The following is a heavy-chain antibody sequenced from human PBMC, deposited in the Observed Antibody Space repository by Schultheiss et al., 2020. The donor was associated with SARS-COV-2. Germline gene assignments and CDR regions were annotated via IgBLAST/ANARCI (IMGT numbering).Heavy chain of an antibody. Sequence: SETLSLTCTVSAGSISSYFWSWIRQPAGKGLEWIGRIYPGGSTNYNPSLKSRVTISVDTSKNQFSLKLSSVTAEDTAVYYCARAWPYYGLEYYFDYWGQGTLVTVSS. V-gene: IGHV4-4*07. CDR3: ARAWPYYGLEYYFDY. CDR2: IYPGGST. D-gene: IGHD3-10*01. CDR1: AGSISSYF. J-gene: IGHJ4*02.